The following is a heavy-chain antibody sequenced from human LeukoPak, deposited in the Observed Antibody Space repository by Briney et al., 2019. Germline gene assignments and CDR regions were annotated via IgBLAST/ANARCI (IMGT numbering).Heavy chain of an antibody. J-gene: IGHJ4*02. CDR1: GYTFTSYD. CDR2: MDPNSGNT. Sequence: EASVKVSCKASGYTFTSYDVNWVRQATGQGLEWMGWMDPNSGNTGYAQKFQGRVTMTRNTSISTAYMELNSLRAEDTAVYYCAKEKTVDTAMDSDYWGQGTLVTVSS. D-gene: IGHD5-18*01. V-gene: IGHV1-8*01. CDR3: AKEKTVDTAMDSDY.